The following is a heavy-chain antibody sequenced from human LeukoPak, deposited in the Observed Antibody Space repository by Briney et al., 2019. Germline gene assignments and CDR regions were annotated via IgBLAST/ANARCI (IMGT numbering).Heavy chain of an antibody. CDR1: GYTFTNYA. CDR3: ARNSGVRVHYYYYYMDV. Sequence: SVKVSCKASGYTFTNYAISWVRQAPGQGLEWMGGIIPIFGTANYAQKFQGRVTITADESTSTAYMELSSLRSEDTAVYYCARNSGVRVHYYYYYMDVWGKGTTVTISS. D-gene: IGHD3-10*01. CDR2: IIPIFGTA. V-gene: IGHV1-69*13. J-gene: IGHJ6*03.